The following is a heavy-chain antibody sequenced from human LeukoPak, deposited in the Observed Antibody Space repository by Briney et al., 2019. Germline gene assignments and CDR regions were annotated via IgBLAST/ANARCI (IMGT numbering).Heavy chain of an antibody. J-gene: IGHJ5*02. V-gene: IGHV3-33*01. CDR3: ARRGGSGTFPHYFDA. CDR2: LWPDGITT. CDR1: GFSGSNNV. D-gene: IGHD3-10*01. Sequence: PGWSLRLSCAASGFSGSNNVIHWVRQAPGKGVEWVAVLWPDGITTRYADSVEGRFTMSRDNSKNTVYVQMNSLRAEDTAVYFCARRGGSGTFPHYFDAWGQGILVTVSS.